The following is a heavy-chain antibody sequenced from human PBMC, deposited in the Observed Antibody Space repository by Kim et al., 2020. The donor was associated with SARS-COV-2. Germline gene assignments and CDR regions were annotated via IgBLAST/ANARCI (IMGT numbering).Heavy chain of an antibody. CDR2: ISYDGSNK. V-gene: IGHV3-30*18. Sequence: GGSLRLSCAASGFTFSSYGMHWVRQAPGKGLEWVAVISYDGSNKYYADSVKGRFTISRDNSKNTLYLQMNSLRAEDTAVYYCAKDGDVVTAMVRGLGWGYYYSYCMDAWGQGNTVTVSS. CDR1: GFTFSSYG. J-gene: IGHJ6*02. CDR3: AKDGDVVTAMVRGLGWGYYYSYCMDA. D-gene: IGHD5-18*01.